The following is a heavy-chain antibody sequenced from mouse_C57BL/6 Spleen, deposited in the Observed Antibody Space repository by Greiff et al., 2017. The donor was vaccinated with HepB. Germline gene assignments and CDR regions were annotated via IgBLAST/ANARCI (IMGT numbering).Heavy chain of an antibody. J-gene: IGHJ2*01. CDR2: IYAGDGDT. CDR1: GYAFSSYC. Sequence: VQLQQSGAELVKPGASVKISCKASGYAFSSYCMNWVKQRPGKGLEWIGQIYAGDGDTNYNGKFKGKATMTADKSSSTAYMQLSSLTSEDSAVYYCARNRTTNYFDYWGQGTTLTVSS. V-gene: IGHV1-80*01. D-gene: IGHD1-1*01. CDR3: ARNRTTNYFDY.